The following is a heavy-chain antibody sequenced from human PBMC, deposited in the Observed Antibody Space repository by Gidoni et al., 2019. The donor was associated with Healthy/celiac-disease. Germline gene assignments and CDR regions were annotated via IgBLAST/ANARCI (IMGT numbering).Heavy chain of an antibody. D-gene: IGHD3-22*01. CDR3: ARVSYYYDSSGPYYFDY. CDR2: SIPILGIA. V-gene: IGHV1-69*02. J-gene: IGHJ4*02. Sequence: QVQLAHSGAEVKKPGSSVKVSCKASGGTFSSHTISWVRQSPGQGLGWMGRSIPILGIANYAQKFQGRVTITADKSTSTAYMGLSSLRSEDTAVYYCARVSYYYDSSGPYYFDYWGQGTLVTVSS. CDR1: GGTFSSHT.